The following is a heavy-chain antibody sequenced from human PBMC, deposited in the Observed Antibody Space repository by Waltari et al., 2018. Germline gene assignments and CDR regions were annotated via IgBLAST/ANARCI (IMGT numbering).Heavy chain of an antibody. CDR1: GYSFINYW. Sequence: EVQLVQSGAEVKKPGESLKISCKGSGYSFINYWIGWVRQMPGKGLESMGIIYPGDSETRFNPSFQGQVTISVDKSITTAYLQWSSLKASDTAMYYCARRERGDGYPGAFDVWGQGTIVTVSS. D-gene: IGHD5-12*01. V-gene: IGHV5-51*01. CDR3: ARRERGDGYPGAFDV. J-gene: IGHJ3*01. CDR2: IYPGDSET.